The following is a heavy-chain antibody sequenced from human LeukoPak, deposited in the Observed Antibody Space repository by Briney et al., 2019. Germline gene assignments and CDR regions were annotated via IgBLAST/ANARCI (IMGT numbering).Heavy chain of an antibody. V-gene: IGHV4-59*01. CDR2: IYYSGST. Sequence: SETLPLTCTVSGGSISSYYWSWIRQPPGKGLEWIGYIYYSGSTNYNPSLKSRVTISVDTSKNQFSLKLSSVTAADTAVYYCARSGAEVYFDYWGQGTLVTVSS. J-gene: IGHJ4*02. CDR1: GGSISSYY. CDR3: ARSGAEVYFDY.